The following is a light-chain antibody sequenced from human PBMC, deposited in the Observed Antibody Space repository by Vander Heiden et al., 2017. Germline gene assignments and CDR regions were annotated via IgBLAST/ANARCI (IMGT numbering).Light chain of an antibody. V-gene: IGKV3-15*01. Sequence: EIVMTPSPATLSVSPGERATLSCRASQSVSSNLDRYQQKPGQAPRLLIYGASTRATGIPARFSGSGSGTEFTLTISSLQSEDFAVYYCQQYNNWPRTFGQGTKVEIK. CDR3: QQYNNWPRT. CDR1: QSVSSN. J-gene: IGKJ1*01. CDR2: GAS.